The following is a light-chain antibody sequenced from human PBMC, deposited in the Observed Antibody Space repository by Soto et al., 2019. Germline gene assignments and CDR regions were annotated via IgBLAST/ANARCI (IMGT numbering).Light chain of an antibody. Sequence: QSVLTQPASVSGSPGQSITISCTGTSSDVGGYNYVSWYQQHPGKAPKLMIYEVNNRPSGVSNRFSGSKSGNTASLTISGLQAEDEADYFYSSYTINNTGVLGAGTKVTVL. J-gene: IGLJ1*01. CDR2: EVN. V-gene: IGLV2-14*01. CDR3: SSYTINNTGV. CDR1: SSDVGGYNY.